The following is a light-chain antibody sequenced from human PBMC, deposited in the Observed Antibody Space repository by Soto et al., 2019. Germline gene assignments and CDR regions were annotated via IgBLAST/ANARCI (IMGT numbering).Light chain of an antibody. CDR2: SNT. Sequence: QSVLTQPPSTSGTPGPRVTISCSGSSSNIGRNSVNWYQQFPGTAPKLLIYSNTQRPSGVPDRCSGSKSGTSASLAISGLQYEEEADYYCAGWDDSLNGYVFGTGTKVTVL. CDR3: AGWDDSLNGYV. J-gene: IGLJ1*01. V-gene: IGLV1-44*01. CDR1: SSNIGRNS.